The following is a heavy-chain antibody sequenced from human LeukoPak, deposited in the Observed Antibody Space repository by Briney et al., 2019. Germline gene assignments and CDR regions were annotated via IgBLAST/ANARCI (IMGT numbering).Heavy chain of an antibody. CDR1: GFTFSSYS. CDR2: ISSSTTYI. J-gene: IGHJ5*01. D-gene: IGHD3-16*01. CDR3: LRWRGHAFFES. V-gene: IGHV3-21*04. Sequence: GGSLRLSCAASGFTFSSYSMNWVRQAPGKGLEWVSFISSSTTYIYYADSVKGRFTVSRDNAKNSLYLQMNTLRAEDTAVYYCLRWRGHAFFESWGQGTLVTVSS.